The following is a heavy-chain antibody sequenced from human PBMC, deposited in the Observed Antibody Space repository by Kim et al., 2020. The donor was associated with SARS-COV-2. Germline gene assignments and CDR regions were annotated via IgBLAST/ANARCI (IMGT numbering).Heavy chain of an antibody. V-gene: IGHV3-21*01. Sequence: GGSLRLSCAASGFTFSSYSMNWVRQAPGKGLEWVSSISSSSSYIYYADSVKGRFTISRDNAKNSLYLQMNSLRAEDTAVYYCARDWRIAAAGNSWFDPWGQGTLVTVSS. CDR3: ARDWRIAAAGNSWFDP. D-gene: IGHD6-13*01. CDR2: ISSSSSYI. CDR1: GFTFSSYS. J-gene: IGHJ5*02.